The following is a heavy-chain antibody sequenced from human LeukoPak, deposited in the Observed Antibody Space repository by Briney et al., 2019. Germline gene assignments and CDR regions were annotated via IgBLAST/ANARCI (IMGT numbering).Heavy chain of an antibody. Sequence: KTSETLSLTCTVSGDSIGSSSSYWGWIRQPPGKGLEWIGYIYYSGSTNYNPSLKSRVTISVDTSKNQFSLKLSSVTAADTAVYYCARAYYYDSSGYFYELAGGAFDIWGQGTMVTVSS. CDR1: GDSIGSSSSY. CDR3: ARAYYYDSSGYFYELAGGAFDI. D-gene: IGHD3-22*01. J-gene: IGHJ3*02. V-gene: IGHV4-61*05. CDR2: IYYSGST.